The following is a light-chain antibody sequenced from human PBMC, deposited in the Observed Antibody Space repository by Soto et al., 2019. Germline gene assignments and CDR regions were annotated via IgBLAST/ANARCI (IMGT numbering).Light chain of an antibody. CDR1: QSVSSSF. CDR2: GAS. J-gene: IGKJ1*01. V-gene: IGKV3-20*01. Sequence: EIVLTQSPGTLSLSPGERATLSCRASQSVSSSFLAWYQQKPGQAPRLLIYGASNRATGIPDRFSGSGSGTDFTLTISRLEPEDFAVYYCQQYSSSPSGTFGQGTKVGIK. CDR3: QQYSSSPSGT.